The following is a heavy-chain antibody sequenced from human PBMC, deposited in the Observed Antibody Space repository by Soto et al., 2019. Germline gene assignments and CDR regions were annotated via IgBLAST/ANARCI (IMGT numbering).Heavy chain of an antibody. V-gene: IGHV1-8*01. CDR1: GYTFTSYD. J-gene: IGHJ3*02. CDR2: MNPNSGNT. D-gene: IGHD3-10*01. Sequence: QVHLVQSGAEVKKAGASVKVSCKASGYTFTSYDINWVRQATGQGLEWMGWMNPNSGNTGYAQKFQGRVTMTRNTSIITAYMELSSLRSEDTAVYYCARGINYYDSGDDAFDIWGQGTMVTVSS. CDR3: ARGINYYDSGDDAFDI.